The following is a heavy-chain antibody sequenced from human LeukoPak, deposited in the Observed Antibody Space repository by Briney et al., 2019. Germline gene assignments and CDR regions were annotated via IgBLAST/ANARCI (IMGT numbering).Heavy chain of an antibody. Sequence: GGSLRPSCAASGFTFSSYWMSWGRQAPGKGLEWVANIKQDGSEKYYVDSVKGRFTISRDNAKNSLYLQMNSLRAEDTAVYYCAREHNDFWSGYFDYWGQGTLVTVSS. D-gene: IGHD3-3*01. CDR1: GFTFSSYW. J-gene: IGHJ4*02. CDR2: IKQDGSEK. CDR3: AREHNDFWSGYFDY. V-gene: IGHV3-7*01.